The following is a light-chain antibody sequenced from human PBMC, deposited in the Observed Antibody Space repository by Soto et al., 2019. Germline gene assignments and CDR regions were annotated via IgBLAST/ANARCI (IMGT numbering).Light chain of an antibody. CDR1: QSISSW. Sequence: DIQMTQSPSTLSASVGDRVTITCRASQSISSWLAWYQQKPGKAPKLLIYDASNLQSGVPSRFSGSGSGTEFTLSISSLQPEDIATYYCLQVSSYPRTFGQGTKVDIK. CDR2: DAS. J-gene: IGKJ1*01. CDR3: LQVSSYPRT. V-gene: IGKV1-5*01.